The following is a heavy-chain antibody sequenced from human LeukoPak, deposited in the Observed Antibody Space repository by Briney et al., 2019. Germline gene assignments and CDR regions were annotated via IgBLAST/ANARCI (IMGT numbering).Heavy chain of an antibody. Sequence: SETLSLTCTVSGGSISSYYWSWIQQPPGKGLEWIGYIYYSGSTNYNPSLKSRVTISVDTSKNQFSLKLSSVTAADTAVYYCARDHGSGWTWAYDYWGQGTLVTVSS. V-gene: IGHV4-59*01. J-gene: IGHJ4*02. CDR1: GGSISSYY. CDR3: ARDHGSGWTWAYDY. CDR2: IYYSGST. D-gene: IGHD6-19*01.